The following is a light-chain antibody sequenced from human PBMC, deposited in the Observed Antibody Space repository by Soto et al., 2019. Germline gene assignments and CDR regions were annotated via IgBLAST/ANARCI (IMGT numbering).Light chain of an antibody. V-gene: IGKV1-12*01. Sequence: DIQMTQSPSSVSASVGDRVTITCRASQGISSLLAWYQPKPGKAPNLLIHTASSLQRGVPSRFSGSGSGTDFTLTISSLQPEDFATYYCQQANSFPLTFGGGTKVEIK. CDR2: TAS. J-gene: IGKJ4*01. CDR3: QQANSFPLT. CDR1: QGISSL.